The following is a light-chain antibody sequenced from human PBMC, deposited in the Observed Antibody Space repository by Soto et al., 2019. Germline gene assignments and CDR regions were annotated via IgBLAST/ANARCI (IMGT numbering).Light chain of an antibody. CDR1: QSVLYSSNNKNF. J-gene: IGKJ1*01. V-gene: IGKV4-1*01. CDR3: QQHYNTPRT. Sequence: DIVMTQSPDSLAVSLGGRATINCKSSQSVLYSSNNKNFLAWYQQKPGQPPKLLIYWASTRESGVPDRFSGSGSGTDFTLTISSLQAEDVAVYYCQQHYNTPRTFGQGTKVEIK. CDR2: WAS.